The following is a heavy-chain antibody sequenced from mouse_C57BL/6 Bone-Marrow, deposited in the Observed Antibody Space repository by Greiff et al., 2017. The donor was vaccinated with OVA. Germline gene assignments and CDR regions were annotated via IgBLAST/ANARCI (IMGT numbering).Heavy chain of an antibody. CDR2: IHPNSGST. D-gene: IGHD2-5*01. CDR3: ALYYSKVYAMDY. Sequence: QVQLQQSGAELVKPGASVKLSCKASGYTFTSYWMHWVKQRPGQGLEWIGMIHPNSGSTNYNEKFKSKATLTVDKSSSTAYMQLSSLTSEDSAVYYCALYYSKVYAMDYWGQGTSVTVSS. J-gene: IGHJ4*01. V-gene: IGHV1-64*01. CDR1: GYTFTSYW.